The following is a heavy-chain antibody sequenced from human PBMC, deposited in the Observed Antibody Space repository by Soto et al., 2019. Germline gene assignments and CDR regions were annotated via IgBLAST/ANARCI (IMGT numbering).Heavy chain of an antibody. CDR2: ISSSSSTI. CDR3: AKFFENMYYYDSSGYPPHCGRDV. CDR1: GFTFSSYS. Sequence: PGGSLRLSCAASGFTFSSYSMNWVRQAPGKGLEWVSYISSSSSTIYYADSVKGRFTNSRDNSKNTLYLKLNSLRAEDTALYYCAKFFENMYYYDSSGYPPHCGRDVWGQGTTVTVS. D-gene: IGHD3-22*01. V-gene: IGHV3-48*01. J-gene: IGHJ6*02.